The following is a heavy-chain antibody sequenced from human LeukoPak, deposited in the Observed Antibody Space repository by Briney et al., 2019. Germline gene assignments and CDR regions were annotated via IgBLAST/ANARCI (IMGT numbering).Heavy chain of an antibody. CDR2: ISGSGGST. Sequence: GGSLRLSCAASGVTFSSYATSWVRQAPGKGLEWVSAISGSGGSTYYADSVKGRFTISRDNSKNMMYLQMNSLRAEDTAVYYCAKSAYSGYDFGYYFGMDVWGQGTTVTVSS. V-gene: IGHV3-23*01. CDR3: AKSAYSGYDFGYYFGMDV. J-gene: IGHJ6*02. D-gene: IGHD5-12*01. CDR1: GVTFSSYA.